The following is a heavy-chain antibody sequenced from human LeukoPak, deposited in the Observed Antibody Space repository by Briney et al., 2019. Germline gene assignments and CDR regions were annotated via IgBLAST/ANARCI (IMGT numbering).Heavy chain of an antibody. CDR2: ISYDGSNK. CDR1: GFTFSSYA. Sequence: GRSLRLSCAASGFTFSSYAMHWVRQAPGKGLEWVAVISYDGSNKYYADSVKGRFTISRDNSKNTLYLQMNSLRAEDTAVYYCARDDYDFWSGYYTGGMYYWGQGTLVTVSS. V-gene: IGHV3-30-3*01. CDR3: ARDDYDFWSGYYTGGMYY. J-gene: IGHJ4*02. D-gene: IGHD3-3*01.